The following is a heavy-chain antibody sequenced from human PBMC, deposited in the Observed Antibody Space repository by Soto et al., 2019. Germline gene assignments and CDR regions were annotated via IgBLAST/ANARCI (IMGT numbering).Heavy chain of an antibody. D-gene: IGHD4-17*01. Sequence: PLETLSLTCAVYGGSFSGYYWSRISKPPGKGLEWIGEINHSGSTNYNPSLKSRVTISVDTSKNQFSLKLSSVTAADTAVYYCATDDYGDYSSLGWGQGTLVTVSS. CDR2: INHSGST. J-gene: IGHJ4*02. CDR3: ATDDYGDYSSLG. CDR1: GGSFSGYY. V-gene: IGHV4-34*01.